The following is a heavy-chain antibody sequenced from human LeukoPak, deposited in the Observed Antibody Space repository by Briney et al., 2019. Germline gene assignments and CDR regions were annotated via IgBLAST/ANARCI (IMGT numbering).Heavy chain of an antibody. D-gene: IGHD1-26*01. Sequence: GGSLRLSCAASGFSFNAYWMAWVRQAPGMGLEWVANINPAGSETFHVDPVKGRFSISRDHAKNLVYLQMNSLRAEDTAVHYCARGVGGSYEGYLHDAFDIWGQGTMVTVSS. V-gene: IGHV3-7*01. CDR1: GFSFNAYW. J-gene: IGHJ3*02. CDR3: ARGVGGSYEGYLHDAFDI. CDR2: INPAGSET.